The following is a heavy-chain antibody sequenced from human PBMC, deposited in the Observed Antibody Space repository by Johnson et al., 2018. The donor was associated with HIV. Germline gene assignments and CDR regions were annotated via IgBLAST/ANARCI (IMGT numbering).Heavy chain of an antibody. CDR3: AKDRSGPNRDALDS. Sequence: QVQLVESGGGVVQPGRSLRLSCAASGFTFSSYGMHWVRQAPGKGLEWVAVISYDGSNKYYADSVKGRFTISRDNSKNTLYLQMNSLRAEDTAVYYCAKDRSGPNRDALDSWGQGTMVTVSS. V-gene: IGHV3-30*18. CDR1: GFTFSSYG. CDR2: ISYDGSNK. J-gene: IGHJ3*02. D-gene: IGHD2-15*01.